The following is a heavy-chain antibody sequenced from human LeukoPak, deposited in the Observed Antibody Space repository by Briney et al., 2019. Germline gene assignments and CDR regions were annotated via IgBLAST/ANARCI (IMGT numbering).Heavy chain of an antibody. CDR1: GYTLTELS. CDR3: ATGNPGLEHPGPDY. D-gene: IGHD1/OR15-1a*01. Sequence: ASVKVFCKVSGYTLTELSMHWVRQAPGKGLEWMGGFDPEDGETIYAQKFQGRVTMTEDTSTDTAYMELSSLRSEDTAVYYCATGNPGLEHPGPDYWGQGTLVTFSS. V-gene: IGHV1-24*01. J-gene: IGHJ4*02. CDR2: FDPEDGET.